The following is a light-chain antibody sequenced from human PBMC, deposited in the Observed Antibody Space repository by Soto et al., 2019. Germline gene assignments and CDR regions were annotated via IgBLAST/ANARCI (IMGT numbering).Light chain of an antibody. J-gene: IGKJ1*01. CDR2: GAS. CDR3: QQYNNWPQT. CDR1: QNVATN. V-gene: IGKV3-15*01. Sequence: EAVFTQSPATLSVSPGEGATLSCGASQNVATNLAWYQQRPGQAPRLLIYGASKRAIGLPARFSGSGSGTEFTLTITSLQSEDFAVYYCQQYNNWPQTFGQGTKVDIK.